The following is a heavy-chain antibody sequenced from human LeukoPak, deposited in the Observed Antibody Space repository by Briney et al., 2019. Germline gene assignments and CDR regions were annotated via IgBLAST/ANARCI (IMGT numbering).Heavy chain of an antibody. CDR2: INAGNGNT. Sequence: GASVKVSCKASGYTFTSYAMHWVRQAPGQRLEWMEWINAGNGNTKYSQKFQGRVTITRDTSASTAYMELSSLRSEDTAVYYCARGPREWELYFDYWGQGTLVTVSS. CDR3: ARGPREWELYFDY. V-gene: IGHV1-3*01. CDR1: GYTFTSYA. D-gene: IGHD1-26*01. J-gene: IGHJ4*02.